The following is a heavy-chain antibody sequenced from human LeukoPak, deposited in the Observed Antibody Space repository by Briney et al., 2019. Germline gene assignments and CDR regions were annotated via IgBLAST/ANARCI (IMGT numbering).Heavy chain of an antibody. CDR1: GFMFDEYA. CDR3: AELGITMIGGV. V-gene: IGHV3-43D*03. D-gene: IGHD3-10*02. Sequence: GGSLRLSCASSGFMFDEYAMHWVRQAPGKGLEWVSLINWDGTSIYYADSVKGRFTISRDNAKNSLYLQMNSLRAEDTAVYYCAELGITMIGGVWGKGTTVTISS. J-gene: IGHJ6*04. CDR2: INWDGTSI.